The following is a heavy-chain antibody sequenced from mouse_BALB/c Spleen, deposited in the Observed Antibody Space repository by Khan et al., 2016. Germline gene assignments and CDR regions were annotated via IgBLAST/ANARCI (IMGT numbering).Heavy chain of an antibody. CDR3: ARGGILYFDY. Sequence: QVQLKQSGPGLVQPSQSLSITCTVSGFSLTSYSIHWVRQSPGKGLEWLGVIWSGGSTDYNAAFISRLSISKDNSKSPVFFKMNSLQANDTAMYYCARGGILYFDYWGQGTTLTVSS. J-gene: IGHJ2*01. V-gene: IGHV2-2*02. CDR1: GFSLTSYS. CDR2: IWSGGST.